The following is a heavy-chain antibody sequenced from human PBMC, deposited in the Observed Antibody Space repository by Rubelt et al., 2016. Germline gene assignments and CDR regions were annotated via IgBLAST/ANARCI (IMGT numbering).Heavy chain of an antibody. V-gene: IGHV3-53*04. CDR1: GFAFSRYS. J-gene: IGHJ4*02. CDR2: IYSGGTT. CDR3: ARGGDYGDY. Sequence: EVQLVESGGGLVQPGGSLRLSCAASGFAFSRYSMHWVRQTPGKGLERVSVIYSGGTTFYADSVKGRFTISRHNSNNTVYLKMNSLRAEETAVYYCARGGDYGDYWGQGTLVTVSS.